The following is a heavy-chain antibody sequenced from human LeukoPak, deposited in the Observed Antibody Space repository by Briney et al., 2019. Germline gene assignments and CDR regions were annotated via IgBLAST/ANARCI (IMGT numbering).Heavy chain of an antibody. CDR2: IWYDGSNK. J-gene: IGHJ4*02. V-gene: IGHV3-33*06. D-gene: IGHD3-10*01. CDR1: GFTFSIYA. CDR3: AKDMDVYGSGSYYKGFDY. Sequence: PGGSLRLSCAASGFTFSIYAMHWVRQAPGKGLECVAVIWYDGSNKYYADSMKGRFTISRDNSKNTLYLQMNSLRAEDTAVYYCAKDMDVYGSGSYYKGFDYWGQGTLVTVSS.